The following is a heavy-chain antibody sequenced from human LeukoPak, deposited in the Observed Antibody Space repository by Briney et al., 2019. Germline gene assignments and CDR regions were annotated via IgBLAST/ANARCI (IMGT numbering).Heavy chain of an antibody. V-gene: IGHV3-21*01. CDR1: GFTFSSYS. CDR3: ARWAPYGSGSYQPNFDY. D-gene: IGHD3-10*01. CDR2: ISSSSSYI. J-gene: IGHJ4*02. Sequence: GGSLRLSCAASGFTFSSYSMNWVRQAPGKELEWVSSISSSSSYIYYADSVKGRFTISRDNAKNSLYLQMNSLRAEDTAVYYCARWAPYGSGSYQPNFDYWGQGTLVTVSS.